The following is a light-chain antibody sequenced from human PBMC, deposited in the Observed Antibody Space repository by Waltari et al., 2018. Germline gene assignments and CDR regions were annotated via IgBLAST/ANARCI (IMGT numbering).Light chain of an antibody. V-gene: IGLV2-11*01. CDR2: DIN. J-gene: IGLJ3*02. CDR1: SSDVGGVKY. CDR3: CSYVGPNTFWV. Sequence: QSALPQPRSVSGSPGQSVTIPGPGTSSDVGGVKYVPWYQQDPGKAPKLMIYDINNRPSGVPDRFSGSKSGNTASLTISGVQAEDEADYYCCSYVGPNTFWVFGGGTKLTVL.